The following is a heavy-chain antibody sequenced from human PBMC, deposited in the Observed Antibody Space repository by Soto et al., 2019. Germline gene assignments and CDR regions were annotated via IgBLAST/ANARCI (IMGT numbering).Heavy chain of an antibody. V-gene: IGHV1-69*13. D-gene: IGHD5-18*01. CDR2: IIPIFGTA. J-gene: IGHJ4*01. CDR1: GGTFSSYA. Sequence: SVKVFCKASGGTFSSYAISWVRQAPGQGLEWMGGIIPIFGTANYAQKFQGRVTITADESTSTAYMELSSLRSEDTAVYYCARADTAMVTSYDYWGQGTLVTVSS. CDR3: ARADTAMVTSYDY.